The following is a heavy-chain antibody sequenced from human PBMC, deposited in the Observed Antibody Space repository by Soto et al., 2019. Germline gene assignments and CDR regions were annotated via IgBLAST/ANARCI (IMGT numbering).Heavy chain of an antibody. V-gene: IGHV4-30-4*01. CDR2: IYYSGST. Sequence: QVQLQESGPGLVKPSQTLSLTCTVSSGSISSGDYYWSWIRQPPGKGLEWIGYIYYSGSTYYNPSLKSRVTISVDTSKNQFSLKLSSVTAADTAVYYCARVSEYYYDSSGYYFDYWGQGTLVTVSS. CDR3: ARVSEYYYDSSGYYFDY. D-gene: IGHD3-22*01. J-gene: IGHJ4*02. CDR1: SGSISSGDYY.